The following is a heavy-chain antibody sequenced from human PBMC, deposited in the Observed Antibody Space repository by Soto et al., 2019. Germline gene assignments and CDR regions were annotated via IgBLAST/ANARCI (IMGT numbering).Heavy chain of an antibody. V-gene: IGHV4-31*03. J-gene: IGHJ6*02. Sequence: QVQLQESGPGLVKPSQTLSLTCTVSGGSISSGGYYWTWIRQHPGKGLAWIGYNYYSGITYYNPSLKSRVTISVDTSKNQFSLKLSSVTAADTAVYYCARGSSIAGLYYGMDVWGQGTTVTVSS. CDR1: GGSISSGGYY. CDR3: ARGSSIAGLYYGMDV. CDR2: NYYSGIT. D-gene: IGHD6-6*01.